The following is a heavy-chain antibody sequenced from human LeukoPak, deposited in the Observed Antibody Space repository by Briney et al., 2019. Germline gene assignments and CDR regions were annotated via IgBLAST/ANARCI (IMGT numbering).Heavy chain of an antibody. J-gene: IGHJ6*02. CDR1: GFTFSSYE. Sequence: PGGSLRLSCAASGFTFSSYEMNWVRQAPGQGLEWVSYISSSGSTIYYADSVKGRFTISRDNAKNSLYLQMNSLRAEDTAVYYCARYCSSTSCPRDYGMDVWGQGTTVTVSS. CDR3: ARYCSSTSCPRDYGMDV. CDR2: ISSSGSTI. D-gene: IGHD2-2*01. V-gene: IGHV3-48*03.